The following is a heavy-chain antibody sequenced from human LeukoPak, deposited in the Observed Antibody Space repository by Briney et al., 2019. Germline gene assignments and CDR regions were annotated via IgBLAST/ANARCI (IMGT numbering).Heavy chain of an antibody. D-gene: IGHD3-22*01. V-gene: IGHV1-2*06. Sequence: ASVKVSCKASGYTFTYYYIHWVRQAHGQGLEWMGRVNPNSGGTDYVQKFQGRVIMTRDTSISTAYMELSRLRSDDTAVYYCARVGYYDSSGHYEYWGQGTLVTVSS. CDR3: ARVGYYDSSGHYEY. CDR1: GYTFTYYY. CDR2: VNPNSGGT. J-gene: IGHJ4*02.